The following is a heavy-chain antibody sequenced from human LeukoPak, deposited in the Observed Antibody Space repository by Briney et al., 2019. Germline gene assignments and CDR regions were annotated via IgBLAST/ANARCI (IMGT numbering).Heavy chain of an antibody. CDR3: ASGSGSPFDY. J-gene: IGHJ4*02. CDR2: IYYSGST. D-gene: IGHD5-18*01. CDR1: GFTFSSYW. Sequence: PGGSLRLSCAASGFTFSSYWMSWIRQPPGKGLEWIGYIYYSGSTNYNPSLKSRVTISVDTSKNQFSLKLSSVTAADTAVYYCASGSGSPFDYWGQGTLVTVSS. V-gene: IGHV4-59*01.